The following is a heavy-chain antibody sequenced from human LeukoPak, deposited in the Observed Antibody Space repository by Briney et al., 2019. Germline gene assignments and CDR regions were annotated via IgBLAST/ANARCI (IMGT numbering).Heavy chain of an antibody. CDR1: GGSFSGYY. CDR2: INHSGST. D-gene: IGHD6-13*01. J-gene: IGHJ4*02. CDR3: ARYIAAAGPFDY. V-gene: IGHV4-34*01. Sequence: SETLSLTCAVYGGSFSGYYWSWIRQPPGRGLEWIGEINHSGSTNYNPSLKSRVTISVDTSKNQFSLKLSSVTAADTAVYYCARYIAAAGPFDYWGQGTLVTVSS.